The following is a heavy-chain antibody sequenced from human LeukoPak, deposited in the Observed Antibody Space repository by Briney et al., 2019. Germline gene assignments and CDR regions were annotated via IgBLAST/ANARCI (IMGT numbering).Heavy chain of an antibody. Sequence: PSETLSLTCTVSGGSVSSGSYYWSWIRQPPGKGLEWIGYIYYSGSTNYNPSLKSRVTISVDTSKNQFSLKLSSVTAADTAVYYCARGPGYSSSWYLSHYFDYWGQGTLVTVSS. CDR3: ARGPGYSSSWYLSHYFDY. D-gene: IGHD6-13*01. CDR1: GGSVSSGSYY. CDR2: IYYSGST. V-gene: IGHV4-61*01. J-gene: IGHJ4*02.